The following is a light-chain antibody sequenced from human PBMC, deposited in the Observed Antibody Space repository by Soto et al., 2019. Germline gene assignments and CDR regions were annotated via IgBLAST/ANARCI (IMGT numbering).Light chain of an antibody. CDR3: PQYSHWPLT. J-gene: IGKJ4*01. Sequence: EIVMTQSPVTLSVSPGGRATLSCRASQSVGNNLAWYQQKPGQAPRLLIYAASSRATGLSARFTGSGSGPEFTLTVDSLQSEDFAVYFCPQYSHWPLTFGGGNKVEIK. V-gene: IGKV3-15*01. CDR2: AAS. CDR1: QSVGNN.